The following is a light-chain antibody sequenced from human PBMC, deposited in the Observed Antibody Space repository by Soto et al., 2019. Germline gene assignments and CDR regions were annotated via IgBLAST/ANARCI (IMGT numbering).Light chain of an antibody. CDR3: QQSYSFPLT. Sequence: DIQMTQSPSSLSASIGDRVTITCRASQSISSYLNWYQQKAGRAPKLLIYATSSLETGVPSRFSGSGPGTDFILTISSLQPEDFASYHCQQSYSFPLTFGGGTKVEIK. J-gene: IGKJ4*01. CDR1: QSISSY. V-gene: IGKV1-39*01. CDR2: ATS.